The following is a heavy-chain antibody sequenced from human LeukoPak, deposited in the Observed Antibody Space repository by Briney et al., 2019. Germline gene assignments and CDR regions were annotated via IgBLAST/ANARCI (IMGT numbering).Heavy chain of an antibody. CDR2: IWYDGSTA. Sequence: GGSLRLSCGSSGFAFSRYAMHWFRQAPGKGLEWVAVIWYDGSTAYYADSVNGRFTVSRDNSNNTLFLQMNSLRAEDTAVYFCGKATGSYGDDACDIWAKGQWSSSLQ. CDR3: GKATGSYGDDACDI. CDR1: GFAFSRYA. D-gene: IGHD1-26*01. V-gene: IGHV3-33*06. J-gene: IGHJ3*02.